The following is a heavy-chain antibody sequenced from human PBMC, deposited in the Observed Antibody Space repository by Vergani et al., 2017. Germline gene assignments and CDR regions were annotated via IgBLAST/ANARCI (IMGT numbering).Heavy chain of an antibody. CDR1: GGSISSSTYY. CDR3: ARPLNYYYYMDV. J-gene: IGHJ6*03. V-gene: IGHV4-39*01. Sequence: QLQLQESGPGLVKPSETLSLTCTVSGGSISSSTYYLGWIRQPPGKGLEWIGSIYYSGSTYYNPSLKSRVTISVDTSKNQLSLKVSSVTAADTAVYYCARPLNYYYYMDVWGKGTTVTVSS. CDR2: IYYSGST.